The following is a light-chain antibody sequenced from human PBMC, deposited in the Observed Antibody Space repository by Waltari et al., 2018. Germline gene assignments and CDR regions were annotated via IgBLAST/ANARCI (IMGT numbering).Light chain of an antibody. Sequence: QMTQSPSSLSASVGERVTITCRASQNINNYLNWYQQKPGKAPTLLIYAASTLQHGVPSRFSGSGSGTDFTLTISSLQSEDFATYYCQQSYSAPRTFGQGTRVEIK. CDR3: QQSYSAPRT. CDR2: AAS. CDR1: QNINNY. J-gene: IGKJ1*01. V-gene: IGKV1-39*01.